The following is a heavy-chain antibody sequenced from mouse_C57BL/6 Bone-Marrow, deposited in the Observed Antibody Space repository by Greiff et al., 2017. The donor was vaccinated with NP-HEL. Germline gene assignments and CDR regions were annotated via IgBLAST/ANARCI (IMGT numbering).Heavy chain of an antibody. CDR1: GFTFSDYG. CDR2: ISSGSSTI. J-gene: IGHJ4*01. CDR3: ARGEAYYYGSSYHAMDD. D-gene: IGHD1-1*01. Sequence: EVQLVESGGGLVKPGGSLKLSCAASGFTFSDYGMHWVRQAPEKGLEWVAYISSGSSTIYYADTVKGRFTISRDNAKNTLFLQMTSLRSEDTAMYYCARGEAYYYGSSYHAMDDWGQGTSVTVSS. V-gene: IGHV5-17*01.